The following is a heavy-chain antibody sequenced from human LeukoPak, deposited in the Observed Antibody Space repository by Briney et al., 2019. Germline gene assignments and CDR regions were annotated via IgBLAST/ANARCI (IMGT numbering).Heavy chain of an antibody. Sequence: PSETLSLTCTVSGGSISSYYWSWIRQPPGKGLEWIGYIYYSGSTNYNPSLRSRVTISVDTSKNQFSLKLSSVTAADTAVYYCARGGFGRGYSYGYDYYYYGMDVWGQGTTVTVSS. V-gene: IGHV4-59*08. J-gene: IGHJ6*02. CDR2: IYYSGST. CDR3: ARGGFGRGYSYGYDYYYYGMDV. CDR1: GGSISSYY. D-gene: IGHD5-18*01.